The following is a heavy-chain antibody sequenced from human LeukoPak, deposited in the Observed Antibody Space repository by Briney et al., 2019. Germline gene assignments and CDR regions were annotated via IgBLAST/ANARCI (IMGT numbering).Heavy chain of an antibody. V-gene: IGHV3-23*01. CDR3: ARGEQLHWDY. Sequence: TGGSLRLSCAASGFTFRTYAMSWVRQAPGKGLEWVSSISGSGGSTYYAGSVKDRFTISRDNSKNTLFLQMNILSAEDTAVYYCARGEQLHWDYWGQGTLVTVSS. CDR1: GFTFRTYA. J-gene: IGHJ4*02. D-gene: IGHD6-6*01. CDR2: ISGSGGST.